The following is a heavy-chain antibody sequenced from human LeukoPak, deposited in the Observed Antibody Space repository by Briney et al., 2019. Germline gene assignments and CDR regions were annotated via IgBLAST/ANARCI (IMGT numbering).Heavy chain of an antibody. CDR2: KSYDGSNE. Sequence: GGSLRLSCAASGFTFSTYSMHWVRQAPGKGLEWVAVKSYDGSNEYYADSVKGRFTISRDTSKNTLYLQMNSLRSDDTAVYYCARGRHYYGSGTEYKGNDNWGQGTLDTVSS. CDR3: ARGRHYYGSGTEYKGNDN. J-gene: IGHJ4*02. CDR1: GFTFSTYS. V-gene: IGHV3-30-3*01. D-gene: IGHD3-10*01.